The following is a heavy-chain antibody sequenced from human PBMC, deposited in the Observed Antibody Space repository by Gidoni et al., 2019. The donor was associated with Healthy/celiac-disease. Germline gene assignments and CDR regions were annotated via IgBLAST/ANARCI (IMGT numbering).Heavy chain of an antibody. Sequence: QVQLVQSGAEVKKPGASVKVSCKASGYTFTSYGISWVRQAPGQGLEWMGWISAYNGNTNYAQKLQGRVTMTTDTSTSTAYMELRSLRSDDTAVYYCARETEYCSSTSCYGDNWFDPWGQGTLVTVSS. CDR1: GYTFTSYG. V-gene: IGHV1-18*01. CDR2: ISAYNGNT. D-gene: IGHD2-2*01. J-gene: IGHJ5*02. CDR3: ARETEYCSSTSCYGDNWFDP.